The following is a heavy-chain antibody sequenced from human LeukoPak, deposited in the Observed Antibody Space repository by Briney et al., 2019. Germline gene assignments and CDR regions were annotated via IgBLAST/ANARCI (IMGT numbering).Heavy chain of an antibody. V-gene: IGHV6-1*01. J-gene: IGHJ4*02. Sequence: SQTLSLTCAISGDSVSSNIPAWNWIRQSPSRGLGWLGRTYYRSRWFNDYAVSVKSRITINADTSKNQFSVQLNSITPEDTAVYYCARQRNGALDYWGQGALATVSS. CDR1: GDSVSSNIPA. D-gene: IGHD1-1*01. CDR2: TYYRSRWFN. CDR3: ARQRNGALDY.